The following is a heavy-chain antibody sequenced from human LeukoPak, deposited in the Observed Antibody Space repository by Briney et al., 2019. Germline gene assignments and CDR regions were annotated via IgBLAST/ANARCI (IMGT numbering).Heavy chain of an antibody. D-gene: IGHD6-19*01. CDR3: ARGRGSGWGFDY. V-gene: IGHV1-8*03. CDR1: GYTFTGYY. J-gene: IGHJ4*02. Sequence: ASVKVSCKASGYTFTGYYMHWVRQATGQGLEWMGWMNPNSGNTGYAQKFQGRVTITRNTSISTAYMELSSLRSEDTAVYYCARGRGSGWGFDYWGQGTLVTVSS. CDR2: MNPNSGNT.